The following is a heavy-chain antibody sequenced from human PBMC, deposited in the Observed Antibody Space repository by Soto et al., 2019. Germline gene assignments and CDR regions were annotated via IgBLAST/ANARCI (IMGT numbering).Heavy chain of an antibody. J-gene: IGHJ5*02. D-gene: IGHD4-17*01. Sequence: QVQLVQSGAEVKQPGASGKVSCKASGFPFAGNTVLGVSQAPGQGLEWMGWINVGNGNTKLSQQFQGRFTLARDTSASTAYMELSSLRSEDTAVDYCARGLPPTVTILQSWGQGTLVTVAS. CDR2: INVGNGNT. CDR3: ARGLPPTVTILQS. V-gene: IGHV1-3*01. CDR1: GFPFAGNT.